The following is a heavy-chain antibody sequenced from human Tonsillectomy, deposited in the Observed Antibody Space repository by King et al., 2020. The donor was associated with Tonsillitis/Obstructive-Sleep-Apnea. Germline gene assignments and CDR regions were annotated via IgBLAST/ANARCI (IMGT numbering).Heavy chain of an antibody. V-gene: IGHV3-23*04. CDR1: GFSFSNYA. CDR3: AKDLSRGAAGYNDY. D-gene: IGHD6-13*01. CDR2: ISGSGGST. Sequence: VQLVESGGGLVQPGGSLSLSCAASGFSFSNYAMSWVRQAPGKGLEWVSAISGSGGSTYYVDSVKGRFTISRDNSKNTLYLQMNSLRAEDTAVYYCAKDLSRGAAGYNDYWSQGTLVTVSS. J-gene: IGHJ4*02.